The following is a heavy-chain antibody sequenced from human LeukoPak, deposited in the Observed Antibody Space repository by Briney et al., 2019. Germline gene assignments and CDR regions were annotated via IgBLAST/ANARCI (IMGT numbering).Heavy chain of an antibody. Sequence: SETLSLTCTVSGGSISSYYWSWIRQPPGKGLEWIGYIYYSGSTTYNPSLKSRVTILIDTSKNQFSLKLSSVTAADTAVYYCARVGDYCFDYWGQGTLVTVSS. CDR3: ARVGDYCFDY. J-gene: IGHJ4*02. V-gene: IGHV4-59*01. CDR2: IYYSGST. D-gene: IGHD2-21*02. CDR1: GGSISSYY.